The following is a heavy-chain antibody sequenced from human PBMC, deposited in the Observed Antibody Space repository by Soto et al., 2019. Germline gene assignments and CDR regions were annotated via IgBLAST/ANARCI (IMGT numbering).Heavy chain of an antibody. D-gene: IGHD1-26*01. CDR3: ARGVPGTYAVDV. J-gene: IGHJ6*02. V-gene: IGHV3-48*01. CDR1: GFTFSHYS. CDR2: ISSSSRNI. Sequence: EVQLVESAGGLVQPGGSLRLSCVDSGFTFSHYSMNWVRQAPGKGLEWVSYISSSSRNIYYAHSVKGRFTIFRDNAKNSLYLQMNSLRAEDTAVYYCARGVPGTYAVDVWGQGTTVTVSS.